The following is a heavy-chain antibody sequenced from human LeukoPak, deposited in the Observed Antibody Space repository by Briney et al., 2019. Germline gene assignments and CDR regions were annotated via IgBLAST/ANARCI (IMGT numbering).Heavy chain of an antibody. CDR1: GFTFSSFW. J-gene: IGHJ4*02. Sequence: GGSLRLSCAASGFTFSSFWMTWVRQAPGKGLEWVANIERDGSKKTYVDSVKGCFTISRDNAKNSLYLQMSSLRAEDTAVYYCATAPAAADSCWGQGTLVAVSS. V-gene: IGHV3-7*01. CDR3: ATAPAAADSC. CDR2: IERDGSKK. D-gene: IGHD6-13*01.